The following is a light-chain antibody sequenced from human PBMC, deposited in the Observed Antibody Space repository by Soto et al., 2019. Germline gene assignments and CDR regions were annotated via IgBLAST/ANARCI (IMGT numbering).Light chain of an antibody. V-gene: IGLV2-8*01. Sequence: QSVLTQPPSASGSPGQSVTISCTGTSCDIGGYDHVSWYRQDPGKAPKVMIYEVTKRPSGVPDRFSGSKAGNTASLTVFGLQAEDEANYYCGSFAGPVWVFGGGTKLTVL. CDR2: EVT. CDR1: SCDIGGYDH. CDR3: GSFAGPVWV. J-gene: IGLJ3*02.